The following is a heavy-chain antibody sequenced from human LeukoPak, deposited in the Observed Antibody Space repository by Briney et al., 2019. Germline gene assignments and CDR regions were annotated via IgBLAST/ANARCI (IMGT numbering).Heavy chain of an antibody. V-gene: IGHV4-39*07. D-gene: IGHD2-15*01. J-gene: IGHJ4*02. Sequence: SETLSRTCTVSGGSISSSSYYWGWIRQPPGKGLEWIGSIYYSGSTYYNPSLKSRVTISVDTSKNQFSLKLSSVTAADTAVYYCARDRSSCSGGSCTEVLDYWGQGTLVTVSS. CDR1: GGSISSSSYY. CDR3: ARDRSSCSGGSCTEVLDY. CDR2: IYYSGST.